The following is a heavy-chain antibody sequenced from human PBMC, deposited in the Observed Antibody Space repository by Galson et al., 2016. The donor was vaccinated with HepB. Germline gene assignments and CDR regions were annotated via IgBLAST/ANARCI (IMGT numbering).Heavy chain of an antibody. V-gene: IGHV1-8*02. D-gene: IGHD7-27*01. CDR1: GGTFSNYA. CDR2: MTPNSGNT. Sequence: SVKVSCKASGGTFSNYAISWVRQAPGQGLEWLGWMTPNSGNTGYAQKFQGRLSLTRDISTSTAYMELSSLTPDDTAVYYCARNRPFTGDFDYWGQGTLITVSS. J-gene: IGHJ4*02. CDR3: ARNRPFTGDFDY.